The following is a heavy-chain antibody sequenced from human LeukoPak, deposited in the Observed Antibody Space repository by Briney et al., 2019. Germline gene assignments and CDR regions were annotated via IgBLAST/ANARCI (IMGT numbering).Heavy chain of an antibody. CDR1: GGSISSSSYY. J-gene: IGHJ1*01. CDR3: ARELGDYYDSSGYVAEYFQH. Sequence: SETLSLTCTVSGGSISSSSYYWGWIRQPPGKGLEWIGSIYYSGSTYYNPSLKSRVTISVDTSKNQFSLKLSSVTAADTAVYYCARELGDYYDSSGYVAEYFQHWGRGTLVTVSS. V-gene: IGHV4-39*02. CDR2: IYYSGST. D-gene: IGHD3-22*01.